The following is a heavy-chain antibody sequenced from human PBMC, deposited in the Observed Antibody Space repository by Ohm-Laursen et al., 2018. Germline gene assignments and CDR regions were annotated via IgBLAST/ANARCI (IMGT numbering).Heavy chain of an antibody. J-gene: IGHJ3*02. CDR1: GFSFSADW. CDR3: ARYSTVTGAFDI. Sequence: SLRLSCTASGFSFSADWMYWVRQAPGKGLEWVANIKQDGSEKYYVDSVKGRFTISRDNAKNSLYLQMNSLRAEDTAVYYCARYSTVTGAFDIWGQGTMVTVSS. CDR2: IKQDGSEK. V-gene: IGHV3-7*01. D-gene: IGHD4-17*01.